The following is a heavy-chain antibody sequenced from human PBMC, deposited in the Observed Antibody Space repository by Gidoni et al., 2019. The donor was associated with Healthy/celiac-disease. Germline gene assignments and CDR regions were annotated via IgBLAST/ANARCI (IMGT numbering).Heavy chain of an antibody. CDR2: INQDGSRT. CDR3: ARDPEWGACDI. V-gene: IGHV3-7*03. CDR1: GFSFSSHW. Sequence: QLVESGGGLVQPGASLRLSCAPSGFSFSSHWMMWVRQTPGKGLEWGANINQDGSRTSYVDSVKGRFTISRDNPQMSLYLQMSSLRGEDTGVYYCARDPEWGACDIWGQGTMVTVSS. J-gene: IGHJ3*02. D-gene: IGHD3-3*01.